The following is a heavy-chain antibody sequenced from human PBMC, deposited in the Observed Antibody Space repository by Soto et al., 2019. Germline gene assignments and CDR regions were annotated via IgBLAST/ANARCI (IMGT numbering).Heavy chain of an antibody. CDR2: IYYSGST. V-gene: IGHV4-31*03. Sequence: SETLSLTCNVSGGSVSSGGYYRSWIRQHPGKGLEWIGYIYYSGSTYYNPSLKSRVTITVDTSKNQFSLKLSSVTAADTAVYYCARGTGWLQLKSNEGFDYWGQGTLVTVSS. J-gene: IGHJ4*02. CDR1: GGSVSSGGYY. CDR3: ARGTGWLQLKSNEGFDY. D-gene: IGHD1-1*01.